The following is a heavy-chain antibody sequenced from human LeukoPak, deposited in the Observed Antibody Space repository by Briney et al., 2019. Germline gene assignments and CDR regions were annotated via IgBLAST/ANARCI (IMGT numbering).Heavy chain of an antibody. Sequence: GESLKISCKGSGYSFTSYWIGWVRQMPGKGLEWMGIIYPGDSDTRNSPSFQGQVTISADKSISTAYLQWSSLKASDTAMYYCATTSQHCSGGSCYFDGFDIWGQGTMVTVSS. CDR3: ATTSQHCSGGSCYFDGFDI. CDR1: GYSFTSYW. J-gene: IGHJ3*02. V-gene: IGHV5-51*01. D-gene: IGHD2-15*01. CDR2: IYPGDSDT.